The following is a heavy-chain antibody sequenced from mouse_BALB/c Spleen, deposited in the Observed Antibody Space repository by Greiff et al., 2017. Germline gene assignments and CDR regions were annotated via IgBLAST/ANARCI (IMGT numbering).Heavy chain of an antibody. D-gene: IGHD1-2*01. Sequence: QVQLQQSGAELARPGASVKLSCKASGYTFTSYWMQWVKQRPGQGLEWIGAIYPGDGDTRYTQKFKGKATLTADKSSSTAYMQLSSLASEDSAVYYCARSGAALLRLYFDYWGQGTTLTVSS. CDR2: IYPGDGDT. J-gene: IGHJ2*01. V-gene: IGHV1-87*01. CDR3: ARSGAALLRLYFDY. CDR1: GYTFTSYW.